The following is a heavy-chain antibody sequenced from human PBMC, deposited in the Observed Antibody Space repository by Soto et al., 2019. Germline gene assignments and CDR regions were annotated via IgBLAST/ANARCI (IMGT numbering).Heavy chain of an antibody. CDR3: ARDALHYEILTGNSDAYNWFGP. D-gene: IGHD3-9*01. J-gene: IGHJ5*02. CDR2: IIPIFGTA. CDR1: GGTFSSYA. V-gene: IGHV1-69*01. Sequence: QVQLVQSGAEVKKPGSSVKVSCKASGGTFSSYAISWVRQAPGQGLEWMGGIIPIFGTANYAQKFQGRVTITADESTSTAYMELSSLSSEDTAVYYCARDALHYEILTGNSDAYNWFGPWGQGTLVTVSS.